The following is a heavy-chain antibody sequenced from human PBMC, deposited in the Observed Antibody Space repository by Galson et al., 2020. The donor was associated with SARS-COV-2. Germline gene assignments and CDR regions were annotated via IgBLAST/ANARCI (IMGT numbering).Heavy chain of an antibody. D-gene: IGHD3-9*01. CDR3: ARQWAYYDILTGNTGLAKLPHFDC. CDR1: GYSFTSYW. CDR2: IYPGDSDT. J-gene: IGHJ4*02. Sequence: GESLKISCKGSGYSFTSYWIGWVRQMPGKGLEWMGIIYPGDSDTRYSPSFQGQVTISADKSISTAYLQWSSLKASDTAMYYCARQWAYYDILTGNTGLAKLPHFDCWGQRTLVTVSS. V-gene: IGHV5-51*01.